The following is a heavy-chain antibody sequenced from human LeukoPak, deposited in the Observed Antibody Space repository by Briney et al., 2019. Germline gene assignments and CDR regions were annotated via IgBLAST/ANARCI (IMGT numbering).Heavy chain of an antibody. CDR2: IYYSGGT. D-gene: IGHD3-16*01. CDR1: GDSISGFY. J-gene: IGHJ4*02. V-gene: IGHV4-59*08. Sequence: PSETLSPTCTVSGDSISGFYWSWIRQPPGKGLEWIGYIYYSGGTNYNPSLKSRVTMSIDTSKSQFSLKLTSVTAADTAVYYCARGPLGDYWGQGTLVTVSS. CDR3: ARGPLGDY.